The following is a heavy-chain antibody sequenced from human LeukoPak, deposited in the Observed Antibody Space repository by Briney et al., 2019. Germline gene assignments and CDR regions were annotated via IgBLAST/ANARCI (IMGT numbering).Heavy chain of an antibody. CDR2: ISSSSSYK. CDR1: GFTFSSYS. CDR3: VGDPGDY. J-gene: IGHJ4*02. V-gene: IGHV3-21*01. Sequence: PGGSLRLSCAASGFTFSSYSMNWVRQAPGKGLEWVSSISSSSSYKFYVDSVKGRFTISRDNAKNSLYLQMNTLRAEDMAVYYCVGDPGDYWGQATLVTVSA.